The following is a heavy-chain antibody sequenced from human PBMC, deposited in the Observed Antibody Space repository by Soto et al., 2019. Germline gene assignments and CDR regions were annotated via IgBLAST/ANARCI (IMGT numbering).Heavy chain of an antibody. Sequence: QVQLVQSGAEVKKPGSSVKVSCKASGGTFSSYAISWVRQAPGQGLEWMGGIIPIFGTANYAHKFQVRVTITADESTSTAYMELSSLRSEDTAVYYCARVKIGATITIYYYYGMDVWGQGSTVTVSS. D-gene: IGHD5-12*01. V-gene: IGHV1-69*01. CDR1: GGTFSSYA. CDR3: ARVKIGATITIYYYYGMDV. CDR2: IIPIFGTA. J-gene: IGHJ6*02.